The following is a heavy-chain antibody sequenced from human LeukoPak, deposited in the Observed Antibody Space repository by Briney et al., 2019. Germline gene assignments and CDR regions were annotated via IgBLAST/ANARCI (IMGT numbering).Heavy chain of an antibody. V-gene: IGHV4-34*01. CDR2: INHSGST. CDR3: ARVSVLEPSYYFDY. Sequence: SETLSLNCAVYGGSFSGYYWSWIRQPPGKGLEWIGEINHSGSTNYNPSLKSRVTISVDTSKNQFSLKLSSVTAADTAVYYCARVSVLEPSYYFDYWGQGTLVTVSS. CDR1: GGSFSGYY. J-gene: IGHJ4*02. D-gene: IGHD1-1*01.